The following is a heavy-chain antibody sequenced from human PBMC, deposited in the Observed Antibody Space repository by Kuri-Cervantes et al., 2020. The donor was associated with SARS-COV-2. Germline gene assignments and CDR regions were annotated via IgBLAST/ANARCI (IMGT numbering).Heavy chain of an antibody. D-gene: IGHD3-22*01. Sequence: ESLKISCAASGFTFSDYGMHWVRQAPGKGLEWVGEITESGSTNYNPSLKGRVSMSVDTSKKQFSLKLTSVTAADTAIYYCARGRYDVTMIVVVVTAASSYFDLWGRGTLVTVSS. CDR3: ARGRYDVTMIVVVVTAASSYFDL. CDR2: ITESGST. J-gene: IGHJ2*01. V-gene: IGHV4-34*01. CDR1: GFTFSDYG.